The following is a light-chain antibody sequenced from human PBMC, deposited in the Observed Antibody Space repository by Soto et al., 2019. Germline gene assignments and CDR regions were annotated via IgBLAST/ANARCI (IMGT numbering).Light chain of an antibody. V-gene: IGLV2-14*01. J-gene: IGLJ2*01. CDR1: SSDVGGYNY. Sequence: QSALTQPASVSGSPGQSITISCTGTSSDVGGYNYVSWYQQHPGKAPKLMIYDVSNRPSGVSNRFSGSKSGNTAYLTISGLQAEDEADYYCSTSTSSSTLEGVVFGGGTKVTVL. CDR3: STSTSSSTLEGVV. CDR2: DVS.